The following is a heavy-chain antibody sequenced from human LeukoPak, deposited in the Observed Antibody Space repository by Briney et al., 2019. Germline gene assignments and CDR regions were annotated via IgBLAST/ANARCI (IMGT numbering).Heavy chain of an antibody. CDR1: GYSFNKFG. CDR2: ISGHNGNT. D-gene: IGHD4-17*01. CDR3: VRVGSACGDPLEFDF. V-gene: IGHV1-18*01. J-gene: IGHJ4*02. Sequence: ASVKVSCKASGYSFNKFGISWVRQAPGRGLEWMGWISGHNGNTDSAQKFQDRVTMSTDNSMSTAYLELRSLRSDDTAVYFCVRVGSACGDPLEFDFWGQGTLVNVSS.